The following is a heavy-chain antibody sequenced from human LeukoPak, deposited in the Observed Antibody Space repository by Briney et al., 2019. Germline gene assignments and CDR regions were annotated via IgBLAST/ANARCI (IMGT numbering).Heavy chain of an antibody. CDR3: ARGYSSSWFSAFDI. CDR2: ISGSGGTT. D-gene: IGHD6-13*01. V-gene: IGHV3-23*01. CDR1: GFTFSSYA. Sequence: GGSLRLSCAASGFTFSSYAMSWVRQAPGKGLEWVSVISGSGGTTYYADSVKGRFTISRDNAKNSLYLQMNSLRAEDTAVYYCARGYSSSWFSAFDIWGQGTMVTVSS. J-gene: IGHJ3*02.